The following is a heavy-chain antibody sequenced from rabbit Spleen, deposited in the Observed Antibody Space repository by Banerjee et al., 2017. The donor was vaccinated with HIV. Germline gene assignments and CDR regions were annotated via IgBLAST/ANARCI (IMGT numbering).Heavy chain of an antibody. D-gene: IGHD1-1*01. Sequence: QEQLVESGGGLVQPGGSLKLSCKASGFDFSSYYYMCWVRQAPGKGLEWIGCIYTGGSGSTYYASWAKGRFTISKTSSTTVTLQMTSLTAADTATYFCARDTSSSFSSYGMDLWGPGTLVTVS. CDR3: ARDTSSSFSSYGMDL. CDR2: IYTGGSGST. CDR1: GFDFSSYYY. J-gene: IGHJ6*01. V-gene: IGHV1S45*01.